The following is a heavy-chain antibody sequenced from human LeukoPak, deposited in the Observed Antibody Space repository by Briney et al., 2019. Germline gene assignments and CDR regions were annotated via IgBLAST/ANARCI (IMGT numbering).Heavy chain of an antibody. CDR2: ISAYNGNT. Sequence: ASVKVSCKASGYTFTSYGISWVRQAPGQGLEWMGWISAYNGNTNYAQKLQGRVTMTTDTSTSTAYMELSRLRSDDTAVYYCARDWGYGSGAYNWFDPWGQGTLVTVSS. J-gene: IGHJ5*02. CDR1: GYTFTSYG. CDR3: ARDWGYGSGAYNWFDP. V-gene: IGHV1-18*01. D-gene: IGHD3-10*01.